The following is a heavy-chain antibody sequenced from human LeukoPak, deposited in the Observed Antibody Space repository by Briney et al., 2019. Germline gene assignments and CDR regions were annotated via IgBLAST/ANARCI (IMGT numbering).Heavy chain of an antibody. J-gene: IGHJ4*02. CDR3: ARDSSSWVLN. V-gene: IGHV3-53*01. D-gene: IGHD6-13*01. CDR2: IYSGGST. Sequence: PGGSLRLSCTASGFTFSSSAMSWVRQPPGKGLEWVSVIYSGGSTYYADSVKGRFTISRDNSKNTLYLQMNSLRAEDTAVYYCARDSSSWVLNWGQGTLVTVSS. CDR1: GFTFSSSA.